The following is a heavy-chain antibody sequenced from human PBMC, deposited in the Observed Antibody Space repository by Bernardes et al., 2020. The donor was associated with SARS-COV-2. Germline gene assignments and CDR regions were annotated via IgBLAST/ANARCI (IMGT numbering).Heavy chain of an antibody. CDR3: VRGFHYGPFDD. CDR1: GFTFDDYG. CDR2: INRNGGST. Sequence: GGSLRLSCAASGFTFDDYGMSWVRQVPGKGLEWVSGINRNGGSTGYADSVRGRFTISRDNAKKSLYLQMNSLRAEDTAVYHCVRGFHYGPFDDWGQGPLVSV. V-gene: IGHV3-20*01. J-gene: IGHJ4*02. D-gene: IGHD3-10*01.